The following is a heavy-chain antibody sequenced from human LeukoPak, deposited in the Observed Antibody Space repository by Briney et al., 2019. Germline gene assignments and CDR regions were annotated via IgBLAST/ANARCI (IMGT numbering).Heavy chain of an antibody. D-gene: IGHD2-15*01. CDR3: ARGYCSGGSCYPVWLDP. CDR2: IYTGGST. CDR1: GFTVSTSY. Sequence: GGSLRLSCAASGFTVSTSYMSRVRLAPGKGLEWVSVIYTGGSTYYADSVKGRFTISRDNSKNTLYLQMNSLRAEDTAVYYCARGYCSGGSCYPVWLDPWGQGTLVTVSS. J-gene: IGHJ5*02. V-gene: IGHV3-53*01.